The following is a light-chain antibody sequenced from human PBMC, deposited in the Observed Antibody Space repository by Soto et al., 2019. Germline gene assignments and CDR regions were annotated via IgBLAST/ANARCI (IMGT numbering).Light chain of an antibody. CDR2: GAS. V-gene: IGKV3-15*01. J-gene: IGKJ1*01. Sequence: EIVLTQSPGTLSFSPGERATLSCRASQSVSSSYLAWYQQKPGQAPRLLIYGASTRATGIPARFSGSGSGTEFTLTISSLQSEDFAVYYCQQYNNWPPETFGQGTKVAI. CDR3: QQYNNWPPET. CDR1: QSVSSSY.